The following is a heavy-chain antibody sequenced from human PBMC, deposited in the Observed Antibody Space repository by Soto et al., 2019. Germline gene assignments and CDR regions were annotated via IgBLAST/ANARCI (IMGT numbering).Heavy chain of an antibody. D-gene: IGHD3-22*01. CDR2: IYYSGST. CDR1: GGSISSGDYY. Sequence: QVQLRESGPGLVKPSQTLSLTCTVSGGSISSGDYYWSWIRQPPGKGLEWIGYIYYSGSTYYNPSLKSRVTISVDTSKNQFSLKLSSVTAADTAVYYCAREGYYDSSGYYSNWFDPWGQGTLVTVSS. CDR3: AREGYYDSSGYYSNWFDP. J-gene: IGHJ5*02. V-gene: IGHV4-30-4*01.